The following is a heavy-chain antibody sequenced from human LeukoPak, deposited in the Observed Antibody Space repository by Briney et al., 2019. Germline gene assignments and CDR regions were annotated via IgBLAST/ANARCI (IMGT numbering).Heavy chain of an antibody. CDR2: IKSKTDDGTR. CDR1: GFTFSNAW. V-gene: IGHV3-15*01. J-gene: IGHJ4*02. Sequence: GGSLRLSCAASGFTFSNAWMSWVRQAPGKGLVWVGRIKSKTDDGTRDFAAPVKGRFTISRDDSKNTLYLQMNSLRTEDTAVYYCTAGTGYTDFDYWGQGTLVTVSS. CDR3: TAGTGYTDFDY. D-gene: IGHD6-13*01.